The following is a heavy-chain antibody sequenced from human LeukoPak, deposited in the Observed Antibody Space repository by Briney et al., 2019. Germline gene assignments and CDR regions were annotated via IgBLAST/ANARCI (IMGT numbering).Heavy chain of an antibody. CDR3: ATTPRGGYTPDFDY. CDR1: GYTFTSYA. CDR2: INTNTGNP. Sequence: ASVKVSCKASGYTFTSYAMNWVRQAPGQGLEWMGWINTNTGNPTYAQGFTGRFVFSLDTSVSTAYLQISSLKAEDTAVYYCATTPRGGYTPDFDYWGQGTLVTVSS. D-gene: IGHD5-12*01. V-gene: IGHV7-4-1*02. J-gene: IGHJ4*02.